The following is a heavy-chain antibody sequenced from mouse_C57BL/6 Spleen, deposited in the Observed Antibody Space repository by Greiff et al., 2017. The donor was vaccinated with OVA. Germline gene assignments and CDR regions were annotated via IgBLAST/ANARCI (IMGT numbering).Heavy chain of an antibody. V-gene: IGHV1-5*01. CDR1: GYTFTSYW. D-gene: IGHD2-4*01. Sequence: EVQGVESGTVLARPGASVKMSCKTSGYTFTSYWMHWVKQRPGQGLEWIGAIYPGNSDTSYNQKFKGKAKLTAVTSASTAYMELSSLTSEDSAVYYCTRDGIYYDYGRFAYWGQGTLVTVSA. J-gene: IGHJ3*01. CDR3: TRDGIYYDYGRFAY. CDR2: IYPGNSDT.